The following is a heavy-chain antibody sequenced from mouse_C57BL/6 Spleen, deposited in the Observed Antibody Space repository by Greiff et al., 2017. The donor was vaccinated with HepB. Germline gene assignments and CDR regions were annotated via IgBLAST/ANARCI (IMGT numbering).Heavy chain of an antibody. CDR3: AILDYYGSSDY. D-gene: IGHD1-1*01. CDR1: GFTFSSYG. V-gene: IGHV5-6*01. CDR2: INSGGSYT. J-gene: IGHJ2*01. Sequence: EVQLVESGGDLVKPGGSLKLSCAASGFTFSSYGMSWVRQTPDKRLEWVATINSGGSYTYYPDSVKGRFTISRDNAKNTLYLQMSSLKSEDTSMYYCAILDYYGSSDYWGQGTTLTVSS.